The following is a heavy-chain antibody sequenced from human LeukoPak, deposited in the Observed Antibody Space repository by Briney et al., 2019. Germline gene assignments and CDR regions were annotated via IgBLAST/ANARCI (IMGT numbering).Heavy chain of an antibody. CDR1: RFTFSTFA. V-gene: IGHV3-23*01. Sequence: GGSLRLSCAASRFTFSTFAMIWVRQPPGKGLEWVSSIFPSGGEIHCADSVRGRFTISRDNSKSILPLQMNSLRAEDTATYYCATYRQVLLPFESWGQGTLVTVSS. D-gene: IGHD5-18*01. CDR2: IFPSGGEI. J-gene: IGHJ4*02. CDR3: ATYRQVLLPFES.